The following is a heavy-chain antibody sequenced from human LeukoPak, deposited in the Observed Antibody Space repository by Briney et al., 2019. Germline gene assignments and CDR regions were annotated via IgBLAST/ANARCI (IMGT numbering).Heavy chain of an antibody. Sequence: ASETLSLTCAVYGGSFSGYYWSWIRQPPGKGLEWIGEINHSGSTNYNPSLKSRVTISVDTSKNQFSLKLSSVTAADTAVYYCARVITVRGVIFDYWGQGTLVTVSS. CDR3: ARVITVRGVIFDY. CDR2: INHSGST. V-gene: IGHV4-34*01. D-gene: IGHD3-16*01. J-gene: IGHJ4*02. CDR1: GGSFSGYY.